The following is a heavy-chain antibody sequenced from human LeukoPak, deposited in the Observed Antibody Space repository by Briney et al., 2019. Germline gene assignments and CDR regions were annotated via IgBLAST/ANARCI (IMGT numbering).Heavy chain of an antibody. CDR3: ARGRRGKPITMIVVVNPFDY. Sequence: PSETLSLTCAVYGGSFSGYYWSWIRQPPGKGLEWIGEINHSGSTNYNPSLKSRVTISVDTSKNQFSLKLSSVTAADTAVYYCARGRRGKPITMIVVVNPFDYWGQGTLVTVSS. CDR2: INHSGST. D-gene: IGHD3-22*01. J-gene: IGHJ4*02. CDR1: GGSFSGYY. V-gene: IGHV4-34*01.